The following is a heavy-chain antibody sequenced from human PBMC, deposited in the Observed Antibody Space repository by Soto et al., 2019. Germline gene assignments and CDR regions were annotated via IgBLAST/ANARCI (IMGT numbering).Heavy chain of an antibody. D-gene: IGHD6-6*01. CDR2: IIPIFGTS. Sequence: AVKVSCKASGGTFSSYAISWVRQAPGQGVAWMGGIIPIFGTSNYAQKFQGRVTITADKSTSTAYMELSSLRSEDTAVYYCARGTLADRPAGVYYYYGMDVWGQGTTVPVSS. CDR3: ARGTLADRPAGVYYYYGMDV. CDR1: GGTFSSYA. J-gene: IGHJ6*01. V-gene: IGHV1-69*06.